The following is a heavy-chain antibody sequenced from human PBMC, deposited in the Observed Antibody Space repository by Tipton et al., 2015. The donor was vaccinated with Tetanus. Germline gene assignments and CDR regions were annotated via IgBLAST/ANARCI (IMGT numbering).Heavy chain of an antibody. Sequence: QSGAEVKKPGSSVKVSCKASGDTFSSYAISWMRQAPGQGLEWMGGIIPSLGSTTYAPKFQGRITITADEVTTTAYMEVSSLTSEDTAVYYCARVKGGTREYYAIKYWGQGTLVTVSS. D-gene: IGHD3-3*01. CDR2: IIPSLGST. J-gene: IGHJ4*02. V-gene: IGHV1-69*01. CDR1: GDTFSSYA. CDR3: ARVKGGTREYYAIKY.